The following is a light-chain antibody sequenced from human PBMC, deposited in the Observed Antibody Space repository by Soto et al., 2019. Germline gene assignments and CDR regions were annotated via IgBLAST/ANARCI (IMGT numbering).Light chain of an antibody. CDR2: GIS. V-gene: IGKV3-20*01. Sequence: EIVLTQSPGTLSLSPGERATLSCRASHTISSSYLAWYQQKPGQAPRLLMYGISRRATGIPDRFSGIGSGTDFTLPLTRLEPEDFAVYYCQHYVTSSPRTCGQGPKVEIK. CDR3: QHYVTSSPRT. J-gene: IGKJ1*01. CDR1: HTISSSY.